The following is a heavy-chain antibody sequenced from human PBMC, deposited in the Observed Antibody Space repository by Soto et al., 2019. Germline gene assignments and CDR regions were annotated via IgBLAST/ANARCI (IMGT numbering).Heavy chain of an antibody. V-gene: IGHV3-15*07. CDR2: IKSKTDGGTT. Sequence: GGSLRLSCAASGFTFSNAWMNWVRQAPGKGLEWVGRIKSKTDGGTTDYAAPVKGRFTISRDDSKNTLYLQMNSLKTEDTAVYYCTASEWADTAMLAIDYWGQGTLVTVSS. CDR3: TASEWADTAMLAIDY. CDR1: GFTFSNAW. J-gene: IGHJ4*02. D-gene: IGHD5-18*01.